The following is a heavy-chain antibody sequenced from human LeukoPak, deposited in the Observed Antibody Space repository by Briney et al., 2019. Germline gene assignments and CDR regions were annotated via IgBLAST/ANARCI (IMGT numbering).Heavy chain of an antibody. J-gene: IGHJ4*02. D-gene: IGHD5-12*01. CDR2: ISGSGGST. CDR3: AKVPMWIYPSYYFDY. V-gene: IGHV3-23*01. CDR1: GFTFSSYA. Sequence: GGSLRLSCAASGFTFSSYAMSWVRQAPGKGLEWVSAISGSGGSTHYADSVKGRFTISRDNSKNTLYLQMNSLRAEDTAVYYCAKVPMWIYPSYYFDYWGQGTLVTVSS.